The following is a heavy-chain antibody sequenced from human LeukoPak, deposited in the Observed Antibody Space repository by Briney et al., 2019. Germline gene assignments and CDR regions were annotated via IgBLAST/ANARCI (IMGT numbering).Heavy chain of an antibody. V-gene: IGHV4-39*01. CDR3: ARLWSGHRPPDY. CDR2: ISYSGRT. CDR1: GGSISSTSYY. Sequence: SETLSLTCTVSGGSISSTSYYGGWVRQPPGKGLEWIGSISYSGRTYYNPSLKSRVTISVDTSRNQISLKLLSVTAADTAVYFCARLWSGHRPPDYWGQGTLVTVSS. D-gene: IGHD3-3*01. J-gene: IGHJ4*02.